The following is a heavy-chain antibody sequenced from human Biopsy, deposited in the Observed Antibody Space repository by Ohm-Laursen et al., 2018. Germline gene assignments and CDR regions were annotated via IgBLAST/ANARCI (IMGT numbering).Heavy chain of an antibody. CDR1: TGTFNSYG. J-gene: IGHJ4*02. CDR2: IIPILRTT. V-gene: IGHV1-69*11. Sequence: ASVKVSCKAPTGTFNSYGIIWVRQAPGQGLEWMGRIIPILRTTAYAQTFLGRVTITADSPTSTVDMELTSLTSDDTAVYFCAREAIGYQLPCDDWGQGTQVTVSS. D-gene: IGHD2-2*01. CDR3: AREAIGYQLPCDD.